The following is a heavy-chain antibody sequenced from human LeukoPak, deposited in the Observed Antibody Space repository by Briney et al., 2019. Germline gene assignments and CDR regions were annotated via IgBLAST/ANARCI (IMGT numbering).Heavy chain of an antibody. CDR2: ISGSGGST. J-gene: IGHJ4*02. CDR3: AKDGPGYYDSSGYLDY. Sequence: TGGSLRLSCAASGFTFNNYAMSWVRQAPGRGLGWVSAISGSGGSTYYADSVKARFTISRDNSKNTLYLQMNSLRAEDTALYYCAKDGPGYYDSSGYLDYWGQGTLVTVSS. V-gene: IGHV3-23*01. D-gene: IGHD3-22*01. CDR1: GFTFNNYA.